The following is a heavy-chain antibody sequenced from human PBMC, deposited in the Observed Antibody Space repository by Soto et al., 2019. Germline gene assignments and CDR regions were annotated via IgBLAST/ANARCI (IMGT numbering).Heavy chain of an antibody. CDR2: IVPMFRAA. Sequence: SVKVPCKVSVGTFSSFSISGVRQAPGQGLEWMGGIVPMFRAANYAHKFEGRVTITADESTSTVYMELSSLRSEDTAMFYCARVRGAKQLWLPFDYWGQGTPVTVSS. CDR3: ARVRGAKQLWLPFDY. CDR1: VGTFSSFS. V-gene: IGHV1-69*13. D-gene: IGHD5-18*01. J-gene: IGHJ4*02.